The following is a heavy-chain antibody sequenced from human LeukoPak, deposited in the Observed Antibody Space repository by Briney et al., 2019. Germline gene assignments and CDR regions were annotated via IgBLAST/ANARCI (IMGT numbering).Heavy chain of an antibody. V-gene: IGHV3-21*01. CDR1: GFTFTTYW. CDR3: ARGVVPAAIDY. J-gene: IGHJ4*02. CDR2: ISSSSSYI. D-gene: IGHD2-2*01. Sequence: GGSLRLSCAASGFTFTTYWMHWVRQAPGKGLEWVSSISSSSSYIYYADSVKGRFTISRDNAKNSLYLQMNSLRAEDTAVYYCARGVVPAAIDYWGQGTLVTVSS.